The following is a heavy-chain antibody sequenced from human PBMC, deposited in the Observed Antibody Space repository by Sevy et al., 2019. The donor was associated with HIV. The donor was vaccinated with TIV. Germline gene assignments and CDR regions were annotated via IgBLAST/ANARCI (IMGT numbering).Heavy chain of an antibody. CDR3: AREGVPLAAVTDVNYGYDY. CDR1: GYTFSDYY. D-gene: IGHD2-21*02. Sequence: ASVKVSCKASGYTFSDYYMHWVRQAPGQGLEWMGWINVNSGGTNYARDFRGRVTMARDTSISTAYMELISLTFDDTAVDYCAREGVPLAAVTDVNYGYDYWGQGTLVTVSS. V-gene: IGHV1-2*02. CDR2: INVNSGGT. J-gene: IGHJ4*02.